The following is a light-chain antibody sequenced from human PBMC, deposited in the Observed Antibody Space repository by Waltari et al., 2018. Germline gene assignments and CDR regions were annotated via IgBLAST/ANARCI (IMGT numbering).Light chain of an antibody. J-gene: IGLJ3*02. CDR1: SSDVGANNF. V-gene: IGLV2-11*01. Sequence: QSALTQPRSVSGSPGQSVTISCTGPSSDVGANNFVSWYQHHPDKAPKLIIYDINNRPSGFPVRFSVSKSGNAASLTISGLQAEDEADYYCCSCVGRNIYWVFGGGTKLTVL. CDR3: CSCVGRNIYWV. CDR2: DIN.